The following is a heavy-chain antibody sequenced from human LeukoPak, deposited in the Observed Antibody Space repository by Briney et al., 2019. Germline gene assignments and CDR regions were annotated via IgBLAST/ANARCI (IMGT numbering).Heavy chain of an antibody. V-gene: IGHV4-31*03. Sequence: SETLSLTCSVSGGSISISGFYWNWIRQLPGKGLEWIGYTYNSGNTYYNPSFGSRVTISTDTSMNQFFLKSHSVTAADTAVYYCARSSGWRDAFDFWGRGTMVSVSS. CDR3: ARSSGWRDAFDF. CDR2: TYNSGNT. CDR1: GGSISISGFY. J-gene: IGHJ3*01. D-gene: IGHD6-19*01.